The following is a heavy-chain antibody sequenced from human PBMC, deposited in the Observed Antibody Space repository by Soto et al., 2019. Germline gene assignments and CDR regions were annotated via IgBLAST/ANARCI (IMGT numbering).Heavy chain of an antibody. J-gene: IGHJ4*02. CDR2: ISAYNGNT. V-gene: IGHV1-18*01. Sequence: ASVKVSCKASGYTFTSYGISWVRQAPGQGLEWMGWISAYNGNTNYTQKIQGRVTMTTDTSTSTAYMELRSLRSDDTAVYYCARDQDYYDSSGYYPFDYWGQGTLVTVSS. CDR3: ARDQDYYDSSGYYPFDY. CDR1: GYTFTSYG. D-gene: IGHD3-22*01.